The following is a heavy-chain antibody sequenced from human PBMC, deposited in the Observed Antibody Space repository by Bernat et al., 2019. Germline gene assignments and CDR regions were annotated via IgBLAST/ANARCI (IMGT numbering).Heavy chain of an antibody. CDR3: ERGRYDFWSGYPRPDMDV. CDR1: GFTFSSYS. D-gene: IGHD3-3*01. J-gene: IGHJ6*04. V-gene: IGHV3-21*05. CDR2: ISSSSSYI. Sequence: EVQLVESGGGLVKPGGSLRLSCAASGFTFSSYSMHWVRQAPGKGLEWVSYISSSSSYIYYADSVKGRFTISRDNAKNSLYLQMKSLRAEDTAVYYCERGRYDFWSGYPRPDMDVWGKGTTVTVSS.